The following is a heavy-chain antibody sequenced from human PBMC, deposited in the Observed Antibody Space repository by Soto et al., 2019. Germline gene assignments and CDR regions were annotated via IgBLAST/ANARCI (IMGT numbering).Heavy chain of an antibody. CDR1: GRSMSGYY. J-gene: IGHJ4*02. D-gene: IGHD3-9*01. V-gene: IGHV4-4*07. CDR2: IYTSGTT. CDR3: AREDYYDTGYYVV. Sequence: SETLSLTCPVSGRSMSGYYWSWIRQPAGERLEWIGRIYTSGTTDFNPSLKGRVTMSVDTSKNQFSLKLTSVTAADTALYYCAREDYYDTGYYVVWGQGTQVTVS.